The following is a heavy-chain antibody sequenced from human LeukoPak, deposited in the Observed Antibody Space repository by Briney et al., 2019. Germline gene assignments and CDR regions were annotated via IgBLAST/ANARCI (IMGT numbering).Heavy chain of an antibody. CDR1: GFTFSSYG. D-gene: IGHD3-3*01. V-gene: IGHV3-33*06. CDR3: AKRGGKPITIFGGGRYYFDY. Sequence: GGSLRLSCAASGFTFSSYGMHWVRQAPGKGLEWVAVIWYDGSNKYYADSVKGRFTISRDNSKNTLYLQMNSLRAEDTAVYYCAKRGGKPITIFGGGRYYFDYWGQGTLVTVSS. CDR2: IWYDGSNK. J-gene: IGHJ4*02.